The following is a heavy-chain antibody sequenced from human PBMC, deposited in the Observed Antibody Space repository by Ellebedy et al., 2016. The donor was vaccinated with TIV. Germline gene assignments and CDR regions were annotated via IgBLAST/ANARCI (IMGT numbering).Heavy chain of an antibody. CDR1: GFTFSSYN. V-gene: IGHV3-72*01. CDR3: ARDYWGSYEF. D-gene: IGHD3-16*01. Sequence: GESLKISCVASGFTFSSYNMNWVRQAPGKGLEWVGRAQHKGNNYDTKYAASVKGRFTISRDDSRNSMYLQMNSLQTEDTAVYFCARDYWGSYEFWGQGTLVTVSS. J-gene: IGHJ4*02. CDR2: AQHKGNNYDT.